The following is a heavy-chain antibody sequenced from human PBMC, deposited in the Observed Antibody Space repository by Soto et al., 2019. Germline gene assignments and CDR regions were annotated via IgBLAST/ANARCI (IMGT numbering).Heavy chain of an antibody. V-gene: IGHV4-39*01. Sequence: PSETLSLTCTVSGDSINTDYYWSWIRQPPGKGLEWVATIYYSGTTYYNPSLKSRLTISLDTSRNQFSLDLTSVTAADTAVYYCARLAYSHYSTWGQGTLVTVSS. CDR1: GDSINTDYY. D-gene: IGHD5-12*01. J-gene: IGHJ4*02. CDR3: ARLAYSHYST. CDR2: IYYSGTT.